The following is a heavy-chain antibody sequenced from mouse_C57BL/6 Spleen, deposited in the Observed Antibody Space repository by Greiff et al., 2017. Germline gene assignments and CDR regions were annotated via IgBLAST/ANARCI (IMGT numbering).Heavy chain of an antibody. V-gene: IGHV1-80*01. Sequence: VQLQQSGAELVKPGASVKISCKASGYAFSSYWMNWVKQRPGKGLEWIGQIYPGDGDTNYNGKFKGKATLTADKSSSTAYMQLSSLTSEDSAVYFCARLLRYPWYFDVWGTGTTVTVSS. CDR1: GYAFSSYW. CDR2: IYPGDGDT. J-gene: IGHJ1*03. CDR3: ARLLRYPWYFDV. D-gene: IGHD1-1*01.